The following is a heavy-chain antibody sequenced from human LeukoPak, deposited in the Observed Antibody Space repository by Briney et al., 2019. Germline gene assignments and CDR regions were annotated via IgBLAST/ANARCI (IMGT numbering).Heavy chain of an antibody. CDR3: ARGLMNTVTPVGY. CDR1: GYTFTDYY. Sequence: ASVKVSCKASGYTFTDYYMHWVRQAPGQGLEWMGWISTYNGNTNYAQKLQGRVTMTTDTSTSTASLDLRSLRSDDTAVYYCARGLMNTVTPVGYWGQGTLVTVS. V-gene: IGHV1-18*04. CDR2: ISTYNGNT. D-gene: IGHD4-17*01. J-gene: IGHJ4*02.